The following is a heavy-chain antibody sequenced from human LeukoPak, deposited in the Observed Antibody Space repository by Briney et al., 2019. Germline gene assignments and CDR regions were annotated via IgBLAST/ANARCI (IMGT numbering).Heavy chain of an antibody. D-gene: IGHD3-3*01. V-gene: IGHV7-4-1*02. CDR1: GYTFTSYG. J-gene: IGHJ4*02. Sequence: ASVKVSCKASGYTFTSYGISWVRQAPGQGLEWMGWINTNTGNPTYAQGFTGRFVLSLDTSVSTAYLQISSLKAEDTAVYYCARDGGAGHDFWSGYYSYFDYWGQGTLVTVSS. CDR2: INTNTGNP. CDR3: ARDGGAGHDFWSGYYSYFDY.